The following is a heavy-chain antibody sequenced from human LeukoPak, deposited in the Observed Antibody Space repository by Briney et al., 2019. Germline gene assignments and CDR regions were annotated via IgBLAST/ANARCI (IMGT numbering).Heavy chain of an antibody. CDR3: ARTTPEWEPFAYYFDY. V-gene: IGHV1-18*01. CDR1: GYTFTSYG. CDR2: ISAYNGNT. J-gene: IGHJ4*02. D-gene: IGHD1-26*01. Sequence: ASVKVSCKASGYTFTSYGISWVRQAPGQGLEWMGWISAYNGNTNYAQKLQGRVTMTTDTSTSTAYMELRSLRSDDTAVYYCARTTPEWEPFAYYFDYWGQGTLVTVSS.